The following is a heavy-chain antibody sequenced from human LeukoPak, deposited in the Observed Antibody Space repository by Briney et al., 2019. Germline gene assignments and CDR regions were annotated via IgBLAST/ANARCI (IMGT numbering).Heavy chain of an antibody. CDR2: IYPGDSDT. Sequence: GESLKISCNGSGYSFTSYCIVCVRQMPGKGLEWMGIIYPGDSDTRYSPSFQGQVTISADKSISTAYLQWRRLKASDTAMYYCARHMDYYGSGNYYSPYYYYMDVWGKGTTVTISS. CDR1: GYSFTSYC. J-gene: IGHJ6*03. D-gene: IGHD3-10*01. CDR3: ARHMDYYGSGNYYSPYYYYMDV. V-gene: IGHV5-51*01.